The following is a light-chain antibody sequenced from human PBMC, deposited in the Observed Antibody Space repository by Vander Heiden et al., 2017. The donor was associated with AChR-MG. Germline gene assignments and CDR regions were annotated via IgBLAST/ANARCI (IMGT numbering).Light chain of an antibody. Sequence: QSVVTQPPSASGPPGQRVTISCSGSSSNIGSNAVNWYQQLPGTAPKLLIQSNNQRPSGVPDRFSGSKSGTSASLAISGLQSEDEADYYCATWDDSLNGLLFGGGTKLTVL. V-gene: IGLV1-44*01. CDR3: ATWDDSLNGLL. J-gene: IGLJ2*01. CDR1: SSNIGSNA. CDR2: SNN.